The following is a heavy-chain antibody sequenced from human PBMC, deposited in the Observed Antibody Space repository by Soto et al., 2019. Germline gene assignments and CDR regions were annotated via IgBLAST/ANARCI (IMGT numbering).Heavy chain of an antibody. CDR1: GGSISSSSYY. V-gene: IGHV4-39*01. CDR2: IYYSGST. D-gene: IGHD3-10*02. Sequence: SETLSLTCTVSGGSISSSSYYWGWIRQPPGKGLEWIGSIYYSGSTYYNPSLKSRVTISVDTSKNQFSLKRSSVTAADTAVYYCARHPMFEATSFFDYWGQGTLVTVSS. J-gene: IGHJ4*02. CDR3: ARHPMFEATSFFDY.